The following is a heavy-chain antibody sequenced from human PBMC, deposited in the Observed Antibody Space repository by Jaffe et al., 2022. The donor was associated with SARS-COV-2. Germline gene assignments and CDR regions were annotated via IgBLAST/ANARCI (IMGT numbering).Heavy chain of an antibody. CDR3: ARLGSRILTSHLFDS. Sequence: EVQLVQSGAEVKKPGESLRISCKASGYTFSNYWVAWVRQLPGKGLEWMGFIYPGDSDTRYSPSFRGQVTISADKSISTAYLQWRGLRASDTAMYFCARLGSRILTSHLFDSWGQGALVTVSS. V-gene: IGHV5-51*01. CDR1: GYTFSNYW. D-gene: IGHD3-9*01. J-gene: IGHJ4*02. CDR2: IYPGDSDT.